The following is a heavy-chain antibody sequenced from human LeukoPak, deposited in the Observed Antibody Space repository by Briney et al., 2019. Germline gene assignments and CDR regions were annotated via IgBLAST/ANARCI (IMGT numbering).Heavy chain of an antibody. CDR2: ISAYNGNT. D-gene: IGHD6-13*01. J-gene: IGHJ4*02. CDR3: AGSGSNWSCDS. CDR1: GYTFTTYG. V-gene: IGHV1-18*01. Sequence: ASVKVSCTASGYTFTTYGISWVRQAPGQGLEWMGWISAYNGNTIYAQKLQGRITVTTDTSTSTVYMELNSLRSEDTAVYYCAGSGSNWSCDSWGQGTLVTVSS.